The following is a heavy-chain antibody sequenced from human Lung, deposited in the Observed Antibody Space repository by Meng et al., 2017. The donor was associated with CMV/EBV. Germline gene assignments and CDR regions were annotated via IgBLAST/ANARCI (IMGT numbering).Heavy chain of an antibody. D-gene: IGHD3-3*01. CDR2: IYYSGST. V-gene: IGHV4-61*01. CDR3: ARLGGLRFAFWYGMDV. CDR1: GGSVSSGSYY. Sequence: GSLRLXCTVSGGSVSSGSYYWSWIRQPPGKGLEWIGYIYYSGSTNYNPSLKSRVTISVDTSKNQFSLKLSSVTAADTAVYYCARLGGLRFAFWYGMDVWGQGNXVXVSS. J-gene: IGHJ6*02.